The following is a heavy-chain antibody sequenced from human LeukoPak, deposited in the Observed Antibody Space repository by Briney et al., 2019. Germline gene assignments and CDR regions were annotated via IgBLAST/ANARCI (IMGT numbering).Heavy chain of an antibody. Sequence: GGSLRLSCAASGFTFSSYNMNWVRQAPGKGLEWVSDISSGGGTINYADSVRGRFTISRDNAKNSLYLQMNSLRAEDTAVYYCARRAGGYSHPYDYWGQGILVTVSS. CDR1: GFTFSSYN. CDR3: ARRAGGYSHPYDY. D-gene: IGHD4-23*01. V-gene: IGHV3-48*01. J-gene: IGHJ4*02. CDR2: ISSGGGTI.